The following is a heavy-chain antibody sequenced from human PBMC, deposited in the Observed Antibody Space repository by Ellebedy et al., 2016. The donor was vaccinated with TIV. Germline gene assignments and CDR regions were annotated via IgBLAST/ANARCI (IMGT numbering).Heavy chain of an antibody. CDR1: GFTFSSYG. V-gene: IGHV3-33*01. Sequence: PGGSLRLSFAASGFTFSSYGMPWVPQAPGKGLEWVAVLWYDGSNKYYADSVKCRFTISRDKSKNTLYLQLNRLRAEDTAVYYCARGLEMATIDYWGQGTLVTVSS. CDR3: ARGLEMATIDY. J-gene: IGHJ4*02. CDR2: LWYDGSNK. D-gene: IGHD5-24*01.